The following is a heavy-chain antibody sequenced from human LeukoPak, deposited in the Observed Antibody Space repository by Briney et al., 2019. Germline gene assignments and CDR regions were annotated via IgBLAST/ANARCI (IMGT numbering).Heavy chain of an antibody. CDR2: IYCSGGT. J-gene: IGHJ3*02. D-gene: IGHD3-9*01. V-gene: IGHV4-31*03. Sequence: SETLSLTCTVSGGSISSGGYYWGWIRQHRGKGVEWIGYIYCSGGTPYNPPLNRRVTISLYTPKNQFSLKLSSVTASQTAVYYSARSVRDFDPLAFAIGGEGTMLT. CDR3: ARSVRDFDPLAFAI. CDR1: GGSISSGGYY.